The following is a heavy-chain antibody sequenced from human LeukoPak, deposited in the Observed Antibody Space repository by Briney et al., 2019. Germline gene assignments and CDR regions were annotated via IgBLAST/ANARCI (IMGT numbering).Heavy chain of an antibody. CDR3: ASLRGVIIREYYFDY. J-gene: IGHJ4*02. CDR2: IVVGSGNT. Sequence: SVKVSCKASGFTFTSSAMQWVRQARGQRHEWIGWIVVGSGNTNYAQKFQERVTITRDMSTSTAYMELSSLRAEDTAVYYCASLRGVIIREYYFDYWGQGTLVTVSS. D-gene: IGHD3-10*01. CDR1: GFTFTSSA. V-gene: IGHV1-58*02.